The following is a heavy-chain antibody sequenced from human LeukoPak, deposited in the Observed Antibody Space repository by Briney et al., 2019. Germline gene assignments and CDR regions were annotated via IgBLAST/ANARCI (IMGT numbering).Heavy chain of an antibody. CDR2: IDWDDDK. J-gene: IGHJ3*02. D-gene: IGHD2/OR15-2a*01. CDR3: ARHLIGGALDI. V-gene: IGHV2-70*11. CDR1: GSSFTTRGMC. Sequence: SGPALVKPTQTVTLTCTFPGSSFTTRGMCVSWIRQAPGKALEWLGRIDWDDDKYYSTSLKTRLTISKDPSKDQVVLTLTKMDPADTGTYYCARHLIGGALDIWGQGTVVTVSS.